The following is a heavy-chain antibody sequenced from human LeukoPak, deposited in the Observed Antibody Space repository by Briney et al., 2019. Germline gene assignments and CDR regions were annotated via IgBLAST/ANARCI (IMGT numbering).Heavy chain of an antibody. V-gene: IGHV4-31*03. CDR2: IYYSGST. J-gene: IGHJ5*02. D-gene: IGHD3-10*01. CDR3: ARSPFLWFGELSEFDP. CDR1: GGSISSGGYY. Sequence: SETLSLTCTVSGGSISSGGYYWSWIRQHPGKGLEWIGYIYYSGSTYYNPSLKSRVTISVDTSKNQFSLKLSSVTAADTAVYYCARSPFLWFGELSEFDPWGQGTLVTVSS.